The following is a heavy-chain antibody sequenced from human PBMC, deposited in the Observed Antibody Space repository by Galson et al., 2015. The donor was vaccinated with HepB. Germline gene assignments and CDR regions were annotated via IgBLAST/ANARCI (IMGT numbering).Heavy chain of an antibody. D-gene: IGHD3-10*01. CDR3: ARLWDGSGSYYSPTNWFDP. V-gene: IGHV3-66*04. CDR1: GFTVSSNY. J-gene: IGHJ5*02. Sequence: SLRLSCAASGFTVSSNYMSWVRQAPGKGLEWVSVIYSGGSTYYADSVKGRFTISRDNAKNSLYLQMNSLRAEDTAVYYCARLWDGSGSYYSPTNWFDPWGQGTLVTVSS. CDR2: IYSGGST.